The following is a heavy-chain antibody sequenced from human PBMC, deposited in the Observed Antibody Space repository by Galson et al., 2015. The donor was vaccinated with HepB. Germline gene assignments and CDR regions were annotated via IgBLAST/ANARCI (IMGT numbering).Heavy chain of an antibody. V-gene: IGHV1-8*01. CDR3: ARDDFWRGMGAFDI. J-gene: IGHJ3*02. Sequence: SVKVSCKASGYTFTSYDINWVRQATGQGLEWMGWMNPNSGNTGYAQKFQGRVTMTRNTSISTAYMELSSLRSEDTAVYYCARDDFWRGMGAFDIWGRVTMVTVSS. CDR1: GYTFTSYD. D-gene: IGHD3-3*01. CDR2: MNPNSGNT.